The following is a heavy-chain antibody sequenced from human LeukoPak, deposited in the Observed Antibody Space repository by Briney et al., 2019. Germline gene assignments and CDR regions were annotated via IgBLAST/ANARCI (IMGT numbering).Heavy chain of an antibody. V-gene: IGHV4-61*01. CDR2: IYYSGST. CDR1: GGSVSSGSYY. CDR3: ARDHPRDYYDSSGYYYAFDI. J-gene: IGHJ3*02. D-gene: IGHD3-22*01. Sequence: SETLSLTCTVSGGSVSSGSYYWSWIRQPPGRGLEWIGXIYYSGSTNYNPSLKSRVTISVDTSKNQFSLKLSSVTAADTAVYYCARDHPRDYYDSSGYYYAFDIWGQGTMVTVSS.